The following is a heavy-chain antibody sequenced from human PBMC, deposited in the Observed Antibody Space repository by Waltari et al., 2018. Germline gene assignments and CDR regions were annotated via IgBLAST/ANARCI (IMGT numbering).Heavy chain of an antibody. CDR2: FIPIFGTA. D-gene: IGHD3-10*01. V-gene: IGHV1-69*05. J-gene: IGHJ5*02. CDR3: ASYQRACFGEYPDNWFDP. CDR1: GGTFSSYA. Sequence: QVQLVQSGAEVKKPGSSVKVSCKASGGTFSSYAISWVRQATGQGLEWMGWFIPIFGTANYSQECPGRVTITTYESTSAAYMELSSLRSEDTAVYYCASYQRACFGEYPDNWFDPWGQGTLVTVSS.